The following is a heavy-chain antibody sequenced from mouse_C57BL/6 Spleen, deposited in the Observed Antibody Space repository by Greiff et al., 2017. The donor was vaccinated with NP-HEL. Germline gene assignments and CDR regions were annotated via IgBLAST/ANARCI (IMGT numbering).Heavy chain of an antibody. CDR2: IYPGDGDT. Sequence: QVQLQQSGPELVKPGASVKISCKASGYAFSSSWMNWVKQRPGKGLEWIGRIYPGDGDTNYNGKFKGKATLTADKSSSTAYMQLSSLTSEDSAVYFCAREVTYYRDYWGQGTSVTVSS. J-gene: IGHJ4*01. D-gene: IGHD2-12*01. V-gene: IGHV1-82*01. CDR1: GYAFSSSW. CDR3: AREVTYYRDY.